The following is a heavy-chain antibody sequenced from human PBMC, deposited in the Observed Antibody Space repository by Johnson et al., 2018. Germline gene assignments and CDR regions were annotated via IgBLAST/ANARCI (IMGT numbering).Heavy chain of an antibody. CDR2: ISYDGGNR. V-gene: IGHV3-30*03. CDR3: ARLLGYCTNGVCFGAFDI. CDR1: GFTFNNYG. D-gene: IGHD2-8*01. J-gene: IGHJ3*02. Sequence: QPGRSLRLSCAASGFTFNNYGMHWVRQAPGKGLEWVTLISYDGGNRYYADSAKGRFTISRDNSKNTLFLHMNSLRAEDTAVYYCARLLGYCTNGVCFGAFDIWGQGTMVTVSS.